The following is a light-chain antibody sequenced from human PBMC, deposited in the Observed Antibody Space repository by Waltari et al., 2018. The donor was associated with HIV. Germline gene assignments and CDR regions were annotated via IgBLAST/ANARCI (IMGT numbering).Light chain of an antibody. CDR3: YSAADNDLRV. CDR2: KDS. J-gene: IGLJ3*02. V-gene: IGLV3-27*01. CDR1: VLPKKY. Sequence: SYELTQPSSVSVSPGQPAKHTCSGDVLPKKYARWFQQKPGQAPVLVIYKDSERPPGIPERFSGSSSGTTVTLTISGAQVEDEAHYYCYSAADNDLRVFGGGTKLTVL.